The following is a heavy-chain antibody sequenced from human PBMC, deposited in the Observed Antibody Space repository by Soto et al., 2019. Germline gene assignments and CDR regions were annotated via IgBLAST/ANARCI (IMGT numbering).Heavy chain of an antibody. V-gene: IGHV1-18*01. CDR2: ISAYNGNT. CDR3: ARDLDGSGSYYTDY. CDR1: GYTFTSYG. Sequence: GASVKVSCKASGYTFTSYGISWVRQAPGQGLEWMGWISAYNGNTNYAQNLQGRVTMTTDTSTSTAYMELRSLRSDDTAVYYCARDLDGSGSYYTDYWGPGTLVTVSS. J-gene: IGHJ4*02. D-gene: IGHD3-10*01.